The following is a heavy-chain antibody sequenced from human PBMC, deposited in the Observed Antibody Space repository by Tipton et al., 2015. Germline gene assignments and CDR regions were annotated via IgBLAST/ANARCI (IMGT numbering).Heavy chain of an antibody. CDR3: ARRTPLSADAFDI. J-gene: IGHJ3*02. D-gene: IGHD1-26*01. CDR2: IYPGDSDT. CDR1: GYSFPIYW. V-gene: IGHV5-51*01. Sequence: QLVQSGAEVKKPGESLKISCKGSGYSFPIYWIGWVRQMPGKGLEWMGIIYPGDSDTRYSPSFQGQVTISADKSISTAYLQWSSLKASDSAMYYCARRTPLSADAFDIWGQGTMVTVSS.